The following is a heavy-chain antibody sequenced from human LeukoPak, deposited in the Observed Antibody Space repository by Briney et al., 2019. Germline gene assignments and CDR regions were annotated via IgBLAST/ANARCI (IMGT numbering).Heavy chain of an antibody. V-gene: IGHV3-23*01. Sequence: PGGSLRLSCAASGFTFSSYAMSWVREAPGKGLEWVSAISGSGGSTYYADSVKGRFTISRDNSKNTLYLQMNSLRAEDTAVYYCAKGGWELREAFDIWGQGTMVTVSS. CDR1: GFTFSSYA. D-gene: IGHD1-26*01. CDR3: AKGGWELREAFDI. J-gene: IGHJ3*02. CDR2: ISGSGGST.